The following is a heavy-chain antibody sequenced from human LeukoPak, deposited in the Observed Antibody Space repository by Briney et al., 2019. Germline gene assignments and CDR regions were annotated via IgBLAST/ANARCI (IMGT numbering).Heavy chain of an antibody. CDR3: ASLSYDSSGSSFDY. CDR1: GFTFSSYW. D-gene: IGHD3-22*01. CDR2: INSDGSST. V-gene: IGHV3-74*01. J-gene: IGHJ4*02. Sequence: GGSLRLSCAASGFTFSSYWMHWVRQAPGKGLVWVSRINSDGSSTSYADSVKGRFTISRDNAKNTLYLQMNSLRAEDTAVYYCASLSYDSSGSSFDYWGQGTLVTVSS.